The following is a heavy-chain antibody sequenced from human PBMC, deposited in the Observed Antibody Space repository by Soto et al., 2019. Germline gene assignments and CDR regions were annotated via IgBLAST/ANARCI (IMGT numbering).Heavy chain of an antibody. Sequence: SPRFSCAASGFTVSGKKYLAWLCQAPGERLYCASPLYDVDGTFYADSAKGRFTTSGDSSRTIVYLQMNSLRPDDTAVYYCATWHLWEHDDNIWGQGTEVTVSS. CDR3: ATWHLWEHDDNI. V-gene: IGHV3-53*01. CDR1: GFTVSGKKY. D-gene: IGHD3-10*01. J-gene: IGHJ3*02. CDR2: LYDVDGT.